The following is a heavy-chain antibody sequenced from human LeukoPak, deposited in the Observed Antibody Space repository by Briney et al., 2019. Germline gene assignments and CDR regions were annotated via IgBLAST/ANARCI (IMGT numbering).Heavy chain of an antibody. CDR2: VYTSGIT. CDR1: GGSVSSGDYY. Sequence: PSETLSLTCTISGGSVSSGDYYWTWIRQPAGKGLEWIGRVYTSGITNSNPSLKSRLTISLDTSKNQFSLKLTSVSAADTAVYYCASIAAAGTDTNGGYYYYMDVWGKGTTVTVSS. J-gene: IGHJ6*03. D-gene: IGHD6-13*01. V-gene: IGHV4-61*02. CDR3: ASIAAAGTDTNGGYYYYMDV.